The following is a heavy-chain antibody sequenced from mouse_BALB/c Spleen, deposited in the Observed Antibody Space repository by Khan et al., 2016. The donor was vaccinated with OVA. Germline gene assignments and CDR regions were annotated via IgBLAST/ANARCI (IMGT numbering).Heavy chain of an antibody. Sequence: QIQLVQSGPELKKPGATVKISCKASGYTFTDYSLHWVKQAPGKGLKWMGWINTETGEPTYADDFKGRFAFSLETSASPAYLQLNNLRTEDPAIYCCAKGYWYFDVWGAGTTVTVSS. CDR2: INTETGEP. J-gene: IGHJ1*01. CDR1: GYTFTDYS. V-gene: IGHV9-2-1*01. CDR3: AKGYWYFDV.